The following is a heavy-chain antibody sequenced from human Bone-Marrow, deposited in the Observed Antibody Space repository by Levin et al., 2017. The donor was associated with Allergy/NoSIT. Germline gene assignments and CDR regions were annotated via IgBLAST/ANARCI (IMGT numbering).Heavy chain of an antibody. J-gene: IGHJ4*02. D-gene: IGHD2-2*01. CDR3: AKDEGPFSSSFAFDC. Sequence: GESLKIFCAASGFNFASYGMNWVRQAPGKGLEWVSSISGTGRHIYLADSLKGRFTISRDNAKNSLSLQMNNLRVEDTAVFYCAKDEGPFSSSFAFDCWGQGALVTVSS. CDR2: ISGTGRHI. CDR1: GFNFASYG. V-gene: IGHV3-21*01.